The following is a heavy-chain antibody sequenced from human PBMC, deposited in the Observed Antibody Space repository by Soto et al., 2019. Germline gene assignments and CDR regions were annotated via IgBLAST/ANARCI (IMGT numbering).Heavy chain of an antibody. CDR1: GGSISSSSYY. CDR3: ARVVIGSSPFFDY. D-gene: IGHD6-6*01. J-gene: IGHJ4*02. Sequence: SETLSLTCTVSGGSISSSSYYWGWIRQPPGKGLEWIGSIYYSGSTYYNPSLKSRVTISVDTSKNQFSLKLSSVTAADTAVYYCARVVIGSSPFFDYWGQGTLVTVSS. CDR2: IYYSGST. V-gene: IGHV4-39*01.